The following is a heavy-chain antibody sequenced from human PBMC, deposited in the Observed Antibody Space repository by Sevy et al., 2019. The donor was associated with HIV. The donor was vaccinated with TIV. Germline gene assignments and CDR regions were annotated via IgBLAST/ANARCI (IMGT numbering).Heavy chain of an antibody. D-gene: IGHD3-22*01. CDR1: GFSFDSYG. Sequence: GGSLRLSCAVSGFSFDSYGMTWVRQAPGKGLEWVSGISGSGSRTYYADSVKGRFIISRDNSKNTLDLQMNSLRSGDTAIYDCAKGGGGHYDPDEIGYYFYYYNMDVWGKGTTVTVSS. CDR2: ISGSGSRT. V-gene: IGHV3-23*01. J-gene: IGHJ6*03. CDR3: AKGGGGHYDPDEIGYYFYYYNMDV.